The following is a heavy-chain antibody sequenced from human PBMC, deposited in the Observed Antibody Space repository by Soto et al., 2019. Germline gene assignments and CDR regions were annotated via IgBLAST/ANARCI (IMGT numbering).Heavy chain of an antibody. J-gene: IGHJ5*01. Sequence: GGSLRLSCAASDFNFGGDGMHWVRQAPGKGLEWVATISYDGTNKYYADSVKGRFTISRDNSKNTLYLQMNSLTVEDTAVYTCARDWGYSSNFNWFDPWGQGALVTVSS. CDR1: DFNFGGDG. CDR3: ARDWGYSSNFNWFDP. D-gene: IGHD6-13*01. CDR2: ISYDGTNK. V-gene: IGHV3-30*03.